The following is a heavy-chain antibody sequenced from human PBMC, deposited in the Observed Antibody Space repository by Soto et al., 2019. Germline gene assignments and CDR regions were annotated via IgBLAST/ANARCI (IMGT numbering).Heavy chain of an antibody. CDR1: GGSISSSSYY. D-gene: IGHD6-13*01. V-gene: IGHV4-39*01. Sequence: PSVTLARACTVSGGSISSSSYYGGWIRQPPGKGLELIVSIYYSGITYYNPSLKSRVTISVDTSKNQFSLKLSSVTAADTAVYYCASYSGSWYAVYHLPFDPCGQGTLVTVSS. CDR3: ASYSGSWYAVYHLPFDP. J-gene: IGHJ5*02. CDR2: IYYSGIT.